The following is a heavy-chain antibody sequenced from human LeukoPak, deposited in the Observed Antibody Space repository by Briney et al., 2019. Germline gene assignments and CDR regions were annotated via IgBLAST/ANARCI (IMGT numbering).Heavy chain of an antibody. D-gene: IGHD1-26*01. CDR1: GFTFSDYS. CDR2: INSDGSST. V-gene: IGHV3-74*01. CDR3: AREGYSGSYDAFDI. Sequence: PGGSLRLSCAASGFTFSDYSMNWVRQAPGKGLVWVSRINSDGSSTSYADSVKGRFTISRDNAKNTLYLQMNSLRAEDTAVYYCAREGYSGSYDAFDIWGQGTMVTVSS. J-gene: IGHJ3*02.